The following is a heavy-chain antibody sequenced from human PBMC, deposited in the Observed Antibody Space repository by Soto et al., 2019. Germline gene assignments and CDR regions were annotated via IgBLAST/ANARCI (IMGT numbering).Heavy chain of an antibody. J-gene: IGHJ5*02. CDR3: ARATYSSYNWFDP. Sequence: GASVKVSCKASGGTFSSYTISWVRQAPGQGLEWMGRIIPILGIANYAQKFQGRVTITADKSTSTAYMELSSLRSEDTAVYYCARATYSSYNWFDPWGQGTLVTVSS. CDR2: IIPILGIA. V-gene: IGHV1-69*02. CDR1: GGTFSSYT. D-gene: IGHD6-19*01.